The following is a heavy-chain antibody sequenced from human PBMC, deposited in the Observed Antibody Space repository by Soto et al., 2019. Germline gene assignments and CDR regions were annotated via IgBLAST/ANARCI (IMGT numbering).Heavy chain of an antibody. CDR2: IYYSGST. D-gene: IGHD3-3*01. J-gene: IGHJ4*02. V-gene: IGHV4-59*01. CDR3: ARSEWLTPFDY. Sequence: SETLSLTCTVSGGSISSYYWSWIRQPPGKGLEWIGYIYYSGSTNYNPSLKSRVTISVDTSKNQFSLKLSSVTAADTAVYYCARSEWLTPFDYWGQGTLVTVSS. CDR1: GGSISSYY.